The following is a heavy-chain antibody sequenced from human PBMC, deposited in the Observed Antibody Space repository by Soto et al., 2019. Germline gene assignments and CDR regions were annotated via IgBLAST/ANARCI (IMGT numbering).Heavy chain of an antibody. Sequence: QVHLEQSGAEVKKPGDSVKVSRKASGYTFTHFYITWVRQAPGQGLEWMGAISPHNFNTNFAQKFQGRVTLTTDTSTNTAYMELRSLTSDDTAVYYCARDEGGYDILTGYYKAHHFDYWGQGVLVTVSS. V-gene: IGHV1-18*01. D-gene: IGHD3-9*01. CDR3: ARDEGGYDILTGYYKAHHFDY. CDR2: ISPHNFNT. J-gene: IGHJ4*02. CDR1: GYTFTHFY.